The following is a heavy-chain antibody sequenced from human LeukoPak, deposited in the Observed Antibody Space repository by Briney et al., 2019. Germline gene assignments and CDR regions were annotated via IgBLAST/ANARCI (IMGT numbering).Heavy chain of an antibody. Sequence: GGSLRLSCAGSGFTFSSYNMNWVRQAPGRGLEWLSYIDRSGTSKYYADSVKGRFTISRDNGKNSLYLQMNSLTVEDTAVYYCELDFYDFRPSDIWFDPWGQGTLVTVSS. CDR3: ELDFYDFRPSDIWFDP. D-gene: IGHD2/OR15-2a*01. V-gene: IGHV3-48*03. CDR1: GFTFSSYN. J-gene: IGHJ5*02. CDR2: IDRSGTSK.